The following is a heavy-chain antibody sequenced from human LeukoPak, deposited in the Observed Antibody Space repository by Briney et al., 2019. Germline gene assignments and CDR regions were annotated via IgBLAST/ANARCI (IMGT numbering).Heavy chain of an antibody. D-gene: IGHD3-22*01. J-gene: IGHJ4*02. V-gene: IGHV3-21*01. CDR3: ARQYDSSGYYYQPFDY. CDR1: GFIFSSYS. Sequence: GGSLRLSCAASGFIFSSYSMNWVRQAPGKGLEWVSSISSSGSYIYYADSVKGRFTISRDNAKNSLYLQMNSLRAEDTAVYYCARQYDSSGYYYQPFDYWGQGTLVTVSS. CDR2: ISSSGSYI.